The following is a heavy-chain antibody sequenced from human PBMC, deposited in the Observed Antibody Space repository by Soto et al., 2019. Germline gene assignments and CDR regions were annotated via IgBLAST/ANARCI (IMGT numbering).Heavy chain of an antibody. Sequence: GVSLRLSCAASGFTFGSYAMHWVRQAPGKRLEWVAVISYDGSNKYYADSVKGRFTISRDNSKNTLYLQINSLRAEDTAVYYCARALSYYDFWSGYHFDYWGQGTLVTVSS. J-gene: IGHJ4*02. V-gene: IGHV3-30-3*01. CDR3: ARALSYYDFWSGYHFDY. CDR1: GFTFGSYA. CDR2: ISYDGSNK. D-gene: IGHD3-3*01.